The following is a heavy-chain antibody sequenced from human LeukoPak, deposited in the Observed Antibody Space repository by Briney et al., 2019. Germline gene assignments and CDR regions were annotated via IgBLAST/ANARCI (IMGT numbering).Heavy chain of an antibody. CDR3: ARDMVSTVTMATDY. J-gene: IGHJ4*02. CDR2: IKQDGSEK. V-gene: IGHV3-7*01. CDR1: GFTFSSYW. D-gene: IGHD4-17*01. Sequence: GGSLRLSCAASGFTFSSYWMSWVRQAPGKGLEWVANIKQDGSEKYYVDSVKGRFTISRDNAKNSLYLQMNSLRAEDTAVYYCARDMVSTVTMATDYWGQGTLVTVSS.